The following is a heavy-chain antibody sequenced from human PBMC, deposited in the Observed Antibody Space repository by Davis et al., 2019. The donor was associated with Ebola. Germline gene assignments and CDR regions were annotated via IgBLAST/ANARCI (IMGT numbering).Heavy chain of an antibody. CDR1: GGIFSSYA. CDR2: ISTYNGNT. D-gene: IGHD1-1*01. J-gene: IGHJ4*02. V-gene: IGHV1-18*01. CDR3: ARDVRGITGPSEY. Sequence: AASVKVSCKASGGIFSSYAISWVRQAPGQGLEWMGWISTYNGNTNYAQKVQGRITMTTDTSTSTAYMELRSLRSDDTARYYCARDVRGITGPSEYWGQGTLVTVSS.